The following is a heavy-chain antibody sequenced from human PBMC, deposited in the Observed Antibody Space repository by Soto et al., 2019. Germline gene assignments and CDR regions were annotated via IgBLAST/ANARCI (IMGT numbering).Heavy chain of an antibody. D-gene: IGHD6-13*01. CDR3: ARGKTLYSSSWYYAFDI. J-gene: IGHJ3*02. CDR1: GFTFSSYG. V-gene: IGHV3-33*01. Sequence: GGSLRLSCAASGFTFSSYGMHWVRQAPGKGLEWVAVIWYDGSNKYYADSVKGRFTISRDNSKNTLYLQMNSLRAEDTAVYYCARGKTLYSSSWYYAFDIWGQGTMVTVSS. CDR2: IWYDGSNK.